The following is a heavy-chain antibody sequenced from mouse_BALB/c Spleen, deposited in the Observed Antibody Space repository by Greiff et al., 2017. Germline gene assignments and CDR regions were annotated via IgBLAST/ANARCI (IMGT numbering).Heavy chain of an antibody. CDR2: IWGDGST. J-gene: IGHJ4*01. Sequence: VQVVESGPGLVAPSQSLSITCTVSGFSLTGYGVNWVRQPPGKGLEWLGMIWGDGSTDYNSALKSRLSISKDNSKSQVFLKMNSLQTDDTARYYCARDGNYGYVYAMDYWGQGTSVTVSS. D-gene: IGHD2-2*01. CDR3: ARDGNYGYVYAMDY. V-gene: IGHV2-6-7*01. CDR1: GFSLTGYG.